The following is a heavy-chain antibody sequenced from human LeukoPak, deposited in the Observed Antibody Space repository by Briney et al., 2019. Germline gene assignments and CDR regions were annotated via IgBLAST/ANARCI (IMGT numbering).Heavy chain of an antibody. CDR3: AREGDYGDYPSDY. CDR1: GGSISSGGYY. CDR2: IYYSGST. Sequence: XXSLTCTVSGGSISSGGYYWSWIRQHPGKGLEWIGYIYYSGSTYYNPSLKSRVTISVDTSKNQFSLKLSSVTAADTAVYYCAREGDYGDYPSDYWGQGTLVSVSS. D-gene: IGHD4-17*01. V-gene: IGHV4-31*03. J-gene: IGHJ4*02.